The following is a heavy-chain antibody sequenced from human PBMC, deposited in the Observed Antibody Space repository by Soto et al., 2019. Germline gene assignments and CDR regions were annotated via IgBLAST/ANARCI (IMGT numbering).Heavy chain of an antibody. CDR2: MYYTGTT. CDR3: ARHYDILTGYYWAWFDP. D-gene: IGHD3-9*01. Sequence: SETLSLTCIVSGGSLSRGSQYWAWIRQPPGKGLEWIGSMYYTGTTFDNPSLRSRVTMSVDTSKNHFSLRLNSVTAADTAVYYCARHYDILTGYYWAWFDPWGQGTLVTVSS. V-gene: IGHV4-39*02. CDR1: GGSLSRGSQY. J-gene: IGHJ5*02.